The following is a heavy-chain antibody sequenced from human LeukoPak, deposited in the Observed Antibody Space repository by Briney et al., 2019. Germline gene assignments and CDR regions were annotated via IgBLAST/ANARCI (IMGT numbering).Heavy chain of an antibody. CDR3: ARTTVFSYYIDY. CDR1: GGSISSGDYY. D-gene: IGHD4-17*01. J-gene: IGHJ4*02. V-gene: IGHV4-30-4*01. CDR2: IYYSGST. Sequence: PSQTLSLTCTVSGGSISSGDYYWSWIRQPPGKGLEWIGYIYYSGSTYYNPSLKSRVTISVDTSKNQFSLKLSSVTAADTAVYYCARTTVFSYYIDYWGQGTLVTVSS.